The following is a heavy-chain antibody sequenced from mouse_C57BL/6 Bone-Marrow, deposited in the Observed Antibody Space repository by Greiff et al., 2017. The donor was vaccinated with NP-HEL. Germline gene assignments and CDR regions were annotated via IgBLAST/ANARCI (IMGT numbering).Heavy chain of an antibody. CDR3: ARGSGRDYAMDY. V-gene: IGHV5-4*03. CDR1: GFTFSSYA. D-gene: IGHD1-3*01. J-gene: IGHJ4*01. Sequence: DVMLVESGGGLVKPGGSLKLSCAASGFTFSSYAMSWVRQTPEKRLEWVATISDGGSYTYYPDNVKGRFTISRDTAKNNLYLQMSHLKSEDTAMYYCARGSGRDYAMDYWGQGTSVTVSS. CDR2: ISDGGSYT.